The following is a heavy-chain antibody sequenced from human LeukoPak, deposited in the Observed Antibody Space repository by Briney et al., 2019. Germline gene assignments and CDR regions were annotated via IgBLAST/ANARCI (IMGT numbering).Heavy chain of an antibody. D-gene: IGHD3-3*01. CDR2: INWNGGST. Sequence: PGGSLRLSCAPSGFTFDDYGMSWVRQAPGKGLEWVSGINWNGGSTGYADSVKGRFTISRDNAKNSLYLQMNSLRAEDTALYYCARDRGIFGVATAADYWGQGTLVTVSS. CDR3: ARDRGIFGVATAADY. J-gene: IGHJ4*02. CDR1: GFTFDDYG. V-gene: IGHV3-20*04.